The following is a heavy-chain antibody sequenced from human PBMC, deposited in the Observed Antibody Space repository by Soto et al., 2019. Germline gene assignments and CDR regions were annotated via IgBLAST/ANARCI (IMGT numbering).Heavy chain of an antibody. J-gene: IGHJ4*02. CDR1: GGSISSGGYS. CDR3: ARVRGDTDY. V-gene: IGHV4-30-2*01. CDR2: IYHSGST. Sequence: SSETLSLTCAVSGGSISSGGYSWSWIRQPPGKGLEWIGYIYHSGSTYYNPSLKSRVTISVDRSKNQFSLKLSSVTAADTAVYYCARVRGDTDYWGPGTLLTVSS. D-gene: IGHD3-10*01.